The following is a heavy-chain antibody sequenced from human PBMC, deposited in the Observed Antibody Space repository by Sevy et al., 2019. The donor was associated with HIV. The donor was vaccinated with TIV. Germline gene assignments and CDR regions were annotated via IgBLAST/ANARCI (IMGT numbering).Heavy chain of an antibody. D-gene: IGHD2-2*01. CDR3: ARDRTSSSYRYFDL. J-gene: IGHJ2*01. Sequence: GGSLRLSCAASGFTFSNYNMNWVRQAPGKGLEWVSSISSSSNYIYYADSVKGRFTISRDNAKNSLYLQMNSLRPEDTAVYYCARDRTSSSYRYFDLWGRGTLVTVSS. V-gene: IGHV3-21*01. CDR1: GFTFSNYN. CDR2: ISSSSNYI.